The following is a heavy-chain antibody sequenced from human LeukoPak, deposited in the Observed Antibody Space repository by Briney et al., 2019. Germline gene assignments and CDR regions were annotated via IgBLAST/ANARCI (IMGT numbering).Heavy chain of an antibody. Sequence: SGGSLRLSCAASGFILSSYWMHWVRQAPGKGLEWVSAISGSGGSTYYADSVKGRFTISRDNSENTLYLQMNSLRAEDTAVYYCAKEQWLGFDYWGQGTLVTVSS. CDR1: GFILSSYW. J-gene: IGHJ4*02. D-gene: IGHD6-19*01. V-gene: IGHV3-23*01. CDR2: ISGSGGST. CDR3: AKEQWLGFDY.